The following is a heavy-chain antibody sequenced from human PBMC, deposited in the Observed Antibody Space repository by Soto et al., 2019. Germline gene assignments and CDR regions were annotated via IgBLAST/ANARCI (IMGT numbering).Heavy chain of an antibody. CDR1: GYTFTRYY. CDR3: ARGPYDFWSGYYSVFDH. CDR2: INPSGGST. V-gene: IGHV1-46*03. Sequence: ASVTVYCKAAGYTFTRYYIHLVRQAPGQGLGWMGIINPSGGSTNYAHKFQGRVTMTRDTSTNIVYMEMTSLRSEDTAVYFCARGPYDFWSGYYSVFDHWGQGTLVTVSS. D-gene: IGHD3-3*01. J-gene: IGHJ5*02.